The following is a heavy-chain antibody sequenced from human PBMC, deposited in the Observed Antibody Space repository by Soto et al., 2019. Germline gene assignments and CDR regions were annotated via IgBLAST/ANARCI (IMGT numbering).Heavy chain of an antibody. J-gene: IGHJ6*02. V-gene: IGHV1-18*04. CDR3: ARDSHYDSSGYYYDYYYYGMDV. CDR1: GYTFTSYG. CDR2: ISAYNGNT. Sequence: ASVKVSCKASGYTFTSYGISWVRQAPGQGLEWMGWISAYNGNTNYAQKLQGRVTMTTDTSTSTAYMELRSLRSDDTAVYYCARDSHYDSSGYYYDYYYYGMDVWGHGTTVTVSS. D-gene: IGHD3-22*01.